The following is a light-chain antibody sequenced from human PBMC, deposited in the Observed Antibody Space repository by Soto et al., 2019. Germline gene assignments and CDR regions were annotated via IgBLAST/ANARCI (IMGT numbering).Light chain of an antibody. CDR1: QTVTSSF. Sequence: EIVLTQSPDTLSLSPGERATLSCRASQTVTSSFLAWYQQKPGQAPRLLICGASNRATDIPDRFSGSGSGTAFTLAISRVEPEDFAVYYCQQYGSSPRTFGQGTKVEIK. V-gene: IGKV3-20*01. CDR2: GAS. J-gene: IGKJ1*01. CDR3: QQYGSSPRT.